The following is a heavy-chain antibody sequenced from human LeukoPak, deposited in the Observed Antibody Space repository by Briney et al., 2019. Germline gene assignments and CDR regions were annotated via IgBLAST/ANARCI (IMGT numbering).Heavy chain of an antibody. J-gene: IGHJ4*02. V-gene: IGHV4-34*01. CDR2: INHSGST. Sequence: PSETLSLTCAVYGGSFSGYYWSWIRQPPGKGLEWIGEINHSGSTNYNPSLKSRVTISVDTSKNQFSLKLSSVTAADTAVYYCAGGCPRRYYYDSSGYYFRQPYYFDYWGQGTLVTVSS. CDR3: AGGCPRRYYYDSSGYYFRQPYYFDY. CDR1: GGSFSGYY. D-gene: IGHD3-22*01.